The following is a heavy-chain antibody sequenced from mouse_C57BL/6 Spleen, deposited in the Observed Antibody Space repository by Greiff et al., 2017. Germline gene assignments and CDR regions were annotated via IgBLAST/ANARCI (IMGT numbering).Heavy chain of an antibody. Sequence: VQLQQSGPELVKPGALVKISCKASGYAFSSSWMNWVKQRPGKGLEWIGRIYPGDGDTNYNGKFKGKATLTADKSSSTAYMQLSSLTSEDSAVYFCARKVVAPYDFDYGGQGTTLTVSS. CDR3: ARKVVAPYDFDY. J-gene: IGHJ2*01. V-gene: IGHV1-82*01. D-gene: IGHD1-3*01. CDR1: GYAFSSSW. CDR2: IYPGDGDT.